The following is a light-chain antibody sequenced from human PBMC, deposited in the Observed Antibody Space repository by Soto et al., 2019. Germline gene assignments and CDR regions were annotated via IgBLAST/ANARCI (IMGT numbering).Light chain of an antibody. CDR1: QDISNY. J-gene: IGKJ4*01. CDR2: DAS. Sequence: DIQMTQSPSSLSASVGDRVTITCQASQDISNYLNWYQQKPGKAPKLLIYDASNLETGVPSRFSRSEYGTHFTFTISSLQPEDIATYYCHQYDNLPLTCGGGTKVEIK. V-gene: IGKV1-33*01. CDR3: HQYDNLPLT.